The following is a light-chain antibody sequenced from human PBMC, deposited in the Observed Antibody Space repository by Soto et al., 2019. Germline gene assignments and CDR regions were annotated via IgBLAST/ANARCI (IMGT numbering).Light chain of an antibody. CDR3: SPYTSSSTLLYV. V-gene: IGLV2-14*01. CDR1: SSDVGGYNY. J-gene: IGLJ1*01. Sequence: QSALTQPASVSGSPGQSITISCTGTSSDVGGYNYVSWYQQHPGKAPKLMIYDVSNWPSGVSNRFSGSKSGNTASLTISGLQAEDEADYYCSPYTSSSTLLYVFGTGTKLTVL. CDR2: DVS.